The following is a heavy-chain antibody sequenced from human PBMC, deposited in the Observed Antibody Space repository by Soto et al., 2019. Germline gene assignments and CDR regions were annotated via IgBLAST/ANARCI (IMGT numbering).Heavy chain of an antibody. D-gene: IGHD6-19*01. CDR1: GYTFTSYY. V-gene: IGHV1-46*03. CDR3: ARDDRAVAGILGYYYGMDV. J-gene: IGHJ6*02. Sequence: QVQLVQSGAEVKKPGASVKVSCKASGYTFTSYYMHWVRQAPGQGLEWMGIINPSGGSTSYAQKFQGRVTMTRDTSTSTVYMELSSQRSEDTAVYYCARDDRAVAGILGYYYGMDVWGQGTTVTVSS. CDR2: INPSGGST.